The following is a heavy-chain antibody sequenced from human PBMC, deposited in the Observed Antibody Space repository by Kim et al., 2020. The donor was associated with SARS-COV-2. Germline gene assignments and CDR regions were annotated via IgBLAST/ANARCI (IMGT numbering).Heavy chain of an antibody. CDR3: AIYASLGY. D-gene: IGHD3-10*01. V-gene: IGHV3-7*01. Sequence: GGSLRLSCAASGFTISTSWMSWVRQGPGKGLEVVASIKQDGSEKYYVDSVKGRFTISRDNAKNSLYLQMNSLRGEDTAVYYCAIYASLGYWGQGTLVTVSS. CDR1: GFTISTSW. J-gene: IGHJ4*02. CDR2: IKQDGSEK.